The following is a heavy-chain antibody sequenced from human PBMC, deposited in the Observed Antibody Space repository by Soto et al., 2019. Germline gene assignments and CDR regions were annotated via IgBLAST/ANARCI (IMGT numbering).Heavy chain of an antibody. CDR2: ISGGGTSP. V-gene: IGHV3-23*01. CDR1: GFTFSNYG. D-gene: IGHD5-12*01. Sequence: EVQLLESGGNLVQPGGSLRLSCAASGFTFSNYGMNWVRQAPGKGLEWVAAISGGGTSPHYAGSVKGRFTISRDNSKNTMYLQMNSLRADDLALYYCAKSGIVATIRTFGWFDSWGQGALGTVSS. J-gene: IGHJ5*01. CDR3: AKSGIVATIRTFGWFDS.